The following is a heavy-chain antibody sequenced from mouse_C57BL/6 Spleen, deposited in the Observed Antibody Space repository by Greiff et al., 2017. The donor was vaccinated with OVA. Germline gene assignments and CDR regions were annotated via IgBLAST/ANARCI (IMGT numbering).Heavy chain of an antibody. CDR3: ARSNPYYYAMDY. CDR1: GYAFSSSW. J-gene: IGHJ4*01. D-gene: IGHD6-1*01. V-gene: IGHV1-82*01. Sequence: QVQLQQSGPELVKPGASVKISCKASGYAFSSSWMNWVKQRPGKGLEWIGRIYPGDGDTNYNGKFKGKATLTADKSSSTAYMQLSSLTSEDSAVYFCARSNPYYYAMDYWGKGTSVTVSS. CDR2: IYPGDGDT.